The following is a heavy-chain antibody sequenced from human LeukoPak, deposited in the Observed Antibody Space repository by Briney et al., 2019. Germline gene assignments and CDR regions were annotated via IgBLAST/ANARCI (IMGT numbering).Heavy chain of an antibody. D-gene: IGHD3-10*01. V-gene: IGHV1-69*06. CDR1: GGTFSSYA. Sequence: SVKVSCKTSGGTFSSYAISWVRHAPGQGLEWMGGIVPIFGTANYAQKFQGRVTITADKSPSTAYMELSSLRSEDTAVYYCARDFFASLGYGSGSSSTNWFDPWGQGTLVTVSS. J-gene: IGHJ5*02. CDR2: IVPIFGTA. CDR3: ARDFFASLGYGSGSSSTNWFDP.